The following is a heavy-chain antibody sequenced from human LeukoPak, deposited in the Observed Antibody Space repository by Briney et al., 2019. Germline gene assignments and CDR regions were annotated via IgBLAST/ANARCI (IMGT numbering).Heavy chain of an antibody. CDR2: IYWNDDK. CDR3: AHSHREYGSGSYSFDY. J-gene: IGHJ4*02. V-gene: IGHV2-5*01. CDR1: GFSLSNARMG. Sequence: SGPTLVNPTETLTLTCTVSGFSLSNARMGVSWIRQPPGKALEWLALIYWNDDKRYSPSLKSRLTITKDTSKNQVVLTMTNMDPVDTATYYCAHSHREYGSGSYSFDYWGQGTLVTVSS. D-gene: IGHD3-10*01.